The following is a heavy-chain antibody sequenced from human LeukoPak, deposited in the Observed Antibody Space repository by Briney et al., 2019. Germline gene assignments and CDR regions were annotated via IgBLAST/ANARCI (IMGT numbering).Heavy chain of an antibody. V-gene: IGHV3-53*01. J-gene: IGHJ5*02. CDR1: GFTFSNFA. CDR3: ARDGGGGRGLDP. CDR2: IYSGGST. D-gene: IGHD3-10*01. Sequence: GGSLRLSCVASGFTFSNFAMNWVRQAPGKGLEWVSVIYSGGSTYYADSVKGRFTISRDNSKNTLYLQMNSLRAEDTAVYYCARDGGGGRGLDPWGQGTLVTVSS.